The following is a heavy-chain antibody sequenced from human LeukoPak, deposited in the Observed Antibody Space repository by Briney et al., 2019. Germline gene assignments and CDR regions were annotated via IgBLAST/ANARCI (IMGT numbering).Heavy chain of an antibody. Sequence: SETLSLTCTVSGYSISSGYYWGWILQPPGKGLEWIGSIYHSGSTYYNPSLKSRVTISVDTSKNQFSLKLSSVTAADTAVYYCARGSGAAMVNLGYWGQGTLVTVSS. CDR3: ARGSGAAMVNLGY. CDR2: IYHSGST. CDR1: GYSISSGYY. D-gene: IGHD5-18*01. V-gene: IGHV4-38-2*02. J-gene: IGHJ4*02.